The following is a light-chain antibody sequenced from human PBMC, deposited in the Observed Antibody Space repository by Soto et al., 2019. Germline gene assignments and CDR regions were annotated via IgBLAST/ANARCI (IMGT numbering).Light chain of an antibody. CDR1: SSDVGGYNY. J-gene: IGLJ1*01. V-gene: IGLV2-11*01. CDR2: DVS. CDR3: CSYAGSYTYV. Sequence: QLVLTQPRSVSGSPGQSVTISCTGTSSDVGGYNYVSWYQQYPGKAPKLMISDVSERPSGVPDRFSGSKSGNTASLTISGLQAEDEADYYCCSYAGSYTYVFGTGTKLTVL.